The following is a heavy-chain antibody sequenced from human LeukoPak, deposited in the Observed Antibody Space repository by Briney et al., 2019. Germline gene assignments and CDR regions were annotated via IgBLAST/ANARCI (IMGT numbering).Heavy chain of an antibody. Sequence: GGSLRLSCAASGFTFSSYWMSWVRQAPGKGLEWVSAITDSGGATYYADSVKGRFTISRDNSKNTLYLQMNSLRGDDTAMYYCAKAYTRSWYAAFDIWGQGTMVTISS. CDR3: AKAYTRSWYAAFDI. CDR1: GFTFSSYW. V-gene: IGHV3-23*01. CDR2: ITDSGGAT. D-gene: IGHD6-13*01. J-gene: IGHJ3*02.